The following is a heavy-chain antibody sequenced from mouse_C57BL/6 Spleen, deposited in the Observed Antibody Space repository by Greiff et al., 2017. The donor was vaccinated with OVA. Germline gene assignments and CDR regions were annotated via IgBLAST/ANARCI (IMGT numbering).Heavy chain of an antibody. Sequence: VQLQQSGPGLVKPSQSLSLPCSVTGYSITSGYFSTLIRQFPGNQLEWMDYIRYDGSNNYNPSLNNRIAITRDTSKNQFFLKLNSVTTEDTATYYCARNYYGSSYSMDYWGQGTSVTVSS. CDR3: ARNYYGSSYSMDY. CDR2: IRYDGSN. J-gene: IGHJ4*01. V-gene: IGHV3-6*01. D-gene: IGHD1-1*01. CDR1: GYSITSGYF.